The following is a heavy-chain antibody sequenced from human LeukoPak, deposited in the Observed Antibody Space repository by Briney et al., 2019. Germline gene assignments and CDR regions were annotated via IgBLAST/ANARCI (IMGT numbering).Heavy chain of an antibody. Sequence: PSETLSLTCTVSGGSLSNYYWSWIRQPPGKGLEWIGDIYYSGSTNYNPSLKSRVTISLDTSKNQFSLNLRSVTAADTAVYYCAGGARTAFDIWDQGTMVPVSS. D-gene: IGHD1-1*01. V-gene: IGHV4-59*01. CDR2: IYYSGST. J-gene: IGHJ3*02. CDR1: GGSLSNYY. CDR3: AGGARTAFDI.